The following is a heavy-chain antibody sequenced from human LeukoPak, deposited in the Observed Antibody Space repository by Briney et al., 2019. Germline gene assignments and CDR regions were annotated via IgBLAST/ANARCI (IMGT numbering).Heavy chain of an antibody. Sequence: GSLRLSCAGSGVTFSTFEVNWVRQAPGKGLEWLSYINPSHTHVYYADSVKGRFTISRDNAKNSLYLQMNSLRAEDTAVYYCARGRSSGYLLDYWGQGTLVTVSS. J-gene: IGHJ4*02. CDR2: INPSHTHV. D-gene: IGHD3-22*01. CDR3: ARGRSSGYLLDY. V-gene: IGHV3-48*03. CDR1: GVTFSTFE.